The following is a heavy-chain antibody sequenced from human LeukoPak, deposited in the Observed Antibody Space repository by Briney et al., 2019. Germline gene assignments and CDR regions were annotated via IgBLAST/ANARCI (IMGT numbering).Heavy chain of an antibody. Sequence: RGSLRLSCAASGFTFFNYAMSWVRQSPGKGLEWVSIISGSGGNTNYADSVKGRFTISRDNSNNTLYLQMNSLRAEDTAVYYCAKDLSYCSGGTCYTSRYYGMDVWGQGTTVTVSS. CDR1: GFTFFNYA. D-gene: IGHD2-15*01. V-gene: IGHV3-23*01. CDR2: ISGSGGNT. CDR3: AKDLSYCSGGTCYTSRYYGMDV. J-gene: IGHJ6*02.